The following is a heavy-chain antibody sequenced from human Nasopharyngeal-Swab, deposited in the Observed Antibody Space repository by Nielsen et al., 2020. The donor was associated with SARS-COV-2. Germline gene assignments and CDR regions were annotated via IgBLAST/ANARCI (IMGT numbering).Heavy chain of an antibody. V-gene: IGHV3-21*01. CDR2: ISSSSSYI. CDR3: ARDSAVYDFWSGYSGYYYYGMDV. CDR1: GFTFSSYS. J-gene: IGHJ6*02. Sequence: GESLKISCAASGFTFSSYSMNWVRQAPGKGLEWVSSISSSSSYIYYGDSVKGRFTISRDNAKNSLYLQMNSLRAEDTAVYYCARDSAVYDFWSGYSGYYYYGMDVWGQGTTVTVSS. D-gene: IGHD3-3*01.